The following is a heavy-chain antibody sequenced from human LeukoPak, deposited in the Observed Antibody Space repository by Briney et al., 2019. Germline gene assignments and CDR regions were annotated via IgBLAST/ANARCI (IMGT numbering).Heavy chain of an antibody. CDR3: ARAGCSGGSCYKTTFDI. D-gene: IGHD2-15*01. CDR1: EFTFSSYA. Sequence: GGSLRLSCAASEFTFSSYAMNWVRQTPRKGLEWVSYISTSGLTIYYADSVKGRFTISRDNAKNSLYLQMNSLRAEDTAIYYCARAGCSGGSCYKTTFDIWGQGTMVTVSS. J-gene: IGHJ3*02. V-gene: IGHV3-48*03. CDR2: ISTSGLTI.